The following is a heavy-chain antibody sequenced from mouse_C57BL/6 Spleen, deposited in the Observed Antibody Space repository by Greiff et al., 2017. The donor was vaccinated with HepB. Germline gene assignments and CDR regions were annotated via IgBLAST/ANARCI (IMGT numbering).Heavy chain of an antibody. V-gene: IGHV1-15*01. Sequence: VQLQQSGAELVRPGASVTLSCKASGYTFTDYEMHWVKQTPVHGLEWIGAIDPETGGTAYNQKFKGKAILTADKSSSTAYMELRSLTSEDSAVYYCTRRDYDYPVAYWGQGTLVTVSA. J-gene: IGHJ3*01. CDR1: GYTFTDYE. D-gene: IGHD2-4*01. CDR2: IDPETGGT. CDR3: TRRDYDYPVAY.